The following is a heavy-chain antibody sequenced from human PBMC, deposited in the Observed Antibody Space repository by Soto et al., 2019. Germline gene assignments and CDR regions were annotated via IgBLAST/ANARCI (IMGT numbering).Heavy chain of an antibody. CDR1: GGTFSSYA. J-gene: IGHJ6*02. CDR2: IIPISGTA. D-gene: IGHD2-2*01. V-gene: IGHV1-69*01. CDR3: ARSHGSSTSLEIYYYYYYGMDV. Sequence: QVQLVQSGAEVKKPGSSVKVSCKASGGTFSSYAISWVRQAPGQGLEWMGGIIPISGTANYAQKFQGRVTITADESTSTAYMELVNLRSEDTAVYYCARSHGSSTSLEIYYYYYYGMDVWGQGTTVTVSS.